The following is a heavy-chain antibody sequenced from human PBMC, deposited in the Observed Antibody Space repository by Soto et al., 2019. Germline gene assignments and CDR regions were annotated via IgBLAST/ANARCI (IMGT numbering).Heavy chain of an antibody. Sequence: GGSLRLSCAASGFTFDDYAMHWVRQAPGKGLEWVSGISWNSGSIGYADSVKGRFTISRDNAKNSLYLQMNSLRAEDTALYYCAKGYSSSWYYFDYWGQGTLVTVSS. CDR3: AKGYSSSWYYFDY. CDR2: ISWNSGSI. J-gene: IGHJ4*02. V-gene: IGHV3-9*01. D-gene: IGHD6-13*01. CDR1: GFTFDDYA.